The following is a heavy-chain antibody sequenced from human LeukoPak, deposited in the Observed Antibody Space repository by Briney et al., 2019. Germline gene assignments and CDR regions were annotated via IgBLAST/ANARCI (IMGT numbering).Heavy chain of an antibody. CDR1: GFTLSPYS. CDR3: ARDSYDFIDAFDI. V-gene: IGHV3-21*03. J-gene: IGHJ3*02. CDR2: ISSSSSYI. D-gene: IGHD3/OR15-3a*01. Sequence: PGGSLSLSCVASGFTLSPYSMNWVRQAPGKGLEWVSSISSSSSYIYYADSVKGRFTISRDNAKNSLYLQMNSLRAEDTAVYYCARDSYDFIDAFDIWGQGTMVTVSS.